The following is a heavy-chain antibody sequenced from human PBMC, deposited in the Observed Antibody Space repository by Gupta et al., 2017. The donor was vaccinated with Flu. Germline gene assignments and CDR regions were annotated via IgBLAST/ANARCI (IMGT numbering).Heavy chain of an antibody. V-gene: IGHV4-59*12. Sequence: QVQLQESGPGLVKPSETLSLTCTVYGDSIRTYYWSWIRQPPGKGLEWIGQIHNSGSSNYNPSLKSRVTMSLDTSQNQFSLELTSVTAADTAVYYCARDIKAVGDVKYFDFWGQGTLVTVSS. J-gene: IGHJ4*02. CDR2: IHNSGSS. D-gene: IGHD1-26*01. CDR1: GDSIRTYY. CDR3: ARDIKAVGDVKYFDF.